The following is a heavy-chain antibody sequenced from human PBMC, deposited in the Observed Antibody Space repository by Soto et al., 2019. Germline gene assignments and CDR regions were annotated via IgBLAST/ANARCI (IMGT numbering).Heavy chain of an antibody. V-gene: IGHV3-48*01. J-gene: IGHJ6*02. CDR1: GFTFSSYS. Sequence: GGSLRLSCAASGFTFSSYSMNWVRQAPGKGLQWLSYITSSSSGETTYYSDSVKGRFTISRDISKNMVYLQMTSLRAEDTAVYFCVQDWTGNSCPCMVVWGQGTTVTVSS. D-gene: IGHD6-13*01. CDR2: ITSSSSGETT. CDR3: VQDWTGNSCPCMVV.